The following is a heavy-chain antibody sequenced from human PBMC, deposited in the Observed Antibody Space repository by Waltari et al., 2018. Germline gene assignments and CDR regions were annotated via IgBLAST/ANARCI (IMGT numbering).Heavy chain of an antibody. Sequence: EVQLVESGGGLVQPGGSLRLSCTASGFTFTNYWIHWVRQAPGKGLVWVSRINSDATTTNYADSVKGRFTISRDNAKNTVSLQMNSLTVEDTAVYYCSANFQHWGQGTLVTVSS. CDR2: INSDATTT. CDR3: SANFQH. CDR1: GFTFTNYW. D-gene: IGHD6-25*01. J-gene: IGHJ1*01. V-gene: IGHV3-74*01.